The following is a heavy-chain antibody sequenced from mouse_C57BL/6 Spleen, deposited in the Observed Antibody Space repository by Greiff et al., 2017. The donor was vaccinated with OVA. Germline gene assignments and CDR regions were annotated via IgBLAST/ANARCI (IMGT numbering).Heavy chain of an antibody. CDR1: GYTFTSYW. CDR3: ARSGYYGSSPWFAY. CDR2: IDPSDSYT. Sequence: QVQLQQPGAELVMPGASVKLSCKASGYTFTSYWMHWVKQRPGPGLEWIGEIDPSDSYTNYNQKFKGKSTLTVDKSSSTAYMQLSSLTSEDSAVYYCARSGYYGSSPWFAYWGQGTLVTVSA. J-gene: IGHJ3*01. V-gene: IGHV1-69*01. D-gene: IGHD1-1*01.